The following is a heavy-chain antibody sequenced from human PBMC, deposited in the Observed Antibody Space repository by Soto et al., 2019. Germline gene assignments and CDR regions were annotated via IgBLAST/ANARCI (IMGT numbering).Heavy chain of an antibody. Sequence: EVQLVESGGGLVKPGGSLRLSCAASGFTFSSYSMNWVRQAPGKGLEWVSSISSSSSYIYYADSVKGRFTISRDNAKNSLYLQMSSLRAEDTAVYYCARDRGAVVTGWGQGTLVTVSS. D-gene: IGHD2-15*01. CDR3: ARDRGAVVTG. CDR2: ISSSSSYI. V-gene: IGHV3-21*01. J-gene: IGHJ4*02. CDR1: GFTFSSYS.